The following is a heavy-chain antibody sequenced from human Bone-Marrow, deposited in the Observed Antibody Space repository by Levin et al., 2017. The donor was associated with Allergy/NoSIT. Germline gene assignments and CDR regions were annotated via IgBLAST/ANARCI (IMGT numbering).Heavy chain of an antibody. CDR1: GGPFNNYG. Sequence: SVKVSCEASGGPFNNYGFSWVRQAPGQGLEWMGEIIPMFGTPNYAQQFQGRVTISADESTSTVKMELRSLRFEDTAIYYCARRHHYYNSGTHVPGWFDPWGQGTLVSVSS. V-gene: IGHV1-69*13. CDR2: IIPMFGTP. J-gene: IGHJ5*02. D-gene: IGHD3-10*01. CDR3: ARRHHYYNSGTHVPGWFDP.